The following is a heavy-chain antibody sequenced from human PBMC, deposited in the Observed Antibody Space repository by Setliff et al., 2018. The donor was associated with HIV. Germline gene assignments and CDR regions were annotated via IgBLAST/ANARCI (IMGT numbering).Heavy chain of an antibody. CDR3: AKDGPTVIEGSYMDV. CDR2: IIPLFGSA. Sequence: SVKVSCKASGNSFHSFAFSWVRQAPGQGLEWMGGIIPLFGSANYAQKFQGRVTITADESTSTVYMEVSGLRFEDTAAYFCAKDGPTVIEGSYMDVWGKGTTVTVSS. D-gene: IGHD4-4*01. J-gene: IGHJ6*03. V-gene: IGHV1-69*13. CDR1: GNSFHSFA.